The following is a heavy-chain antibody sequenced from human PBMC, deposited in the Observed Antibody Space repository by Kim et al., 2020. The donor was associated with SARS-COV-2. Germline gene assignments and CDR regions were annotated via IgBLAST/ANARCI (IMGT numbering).Heavy chain of an antibody. V-gene: IGHV3-23*01. D-gene: IGHD6-13*01. Sequence: GGSLRLSCVGSGFTFRGHSMTWVRQAPGKGLEWVSGISNGGEITHHADPVKGRFTVSRDKSRNTLYLQMDSQRVEDTAVYYCTRDAPPADYSSRPGGMDVWGQETTSTVSS. CDR2: ISNGGEIT. CDR1: GFTFRGHS. CDR3: TRDAPPADYSSRPGGMDV. J-gene: IGHJ6*01.